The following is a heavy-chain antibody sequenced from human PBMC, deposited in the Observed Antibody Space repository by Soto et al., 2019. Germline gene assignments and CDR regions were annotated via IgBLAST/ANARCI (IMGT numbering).Heavy chain of an antibody. D-gene: IGHD2-15*01. CDR3: ARETECGSGGSCYPYFQH. V-gene: IGHV1-46*01. Sequence: WXSVKVSFKASGYTFTSYYMHWVRQAPVQGLEWMGIINPSGGSTSYAQKFQGRVTMTRDTSTSTVYMELSSLRSEDTAVYYCARETECGSGGSCYPYFQHWGQGTLVTVSS. CDR1: GYTFTSYY. CDR2: INPSGGST. J-gene: IGHJ1*01.